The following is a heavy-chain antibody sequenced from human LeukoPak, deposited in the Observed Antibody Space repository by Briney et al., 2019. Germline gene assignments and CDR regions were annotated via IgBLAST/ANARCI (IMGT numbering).Heavy chain of an antibody. CDR1: GGSISSYY. J-gene: IGHJ4*02. Sequence: SETLSLTCTVSGGSISSYYWSWIRQPPGKGLEWIGEINHSGSTNYNPSLKSRVTISVDTSKNQFSLKLSSVTAADTAVYYCARGPLAAAGKDYWGQGTLVTVSS. D-gene: IGHD6-13*01. CDR3: ARGPLAAAGKDY. V-gene: IGHV4-34*01. CDR2: INHSGST.